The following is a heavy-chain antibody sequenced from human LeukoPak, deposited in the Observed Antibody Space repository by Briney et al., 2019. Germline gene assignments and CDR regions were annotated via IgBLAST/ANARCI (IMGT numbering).Heavy chain of an antibody. D-gene: IGHD4-23*01. Sequence: SETLSLTCTVSGYSISSGYYWGWIRQPPGKGLEWIGSIYHSGSTYYNLSLKSRVTISVVTSKNQFSLKLSSVTAADTAVYYCARVYGGNSYWGQGTLVTVSS. CDR1: GYSISSGYY. V-gene: IGHV4-38-2*02. CDR3: ARVYGGNSY. J-gene: IGHJ4*01. CDR2: IYHSGST.